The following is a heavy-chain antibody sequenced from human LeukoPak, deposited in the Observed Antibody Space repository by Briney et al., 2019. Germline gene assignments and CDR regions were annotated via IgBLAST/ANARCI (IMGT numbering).Heavy chain of an antibody. V-gene: IGHV4-59*01. CDR3: ARDITMVRGVGDGMDV. Sequence: SETLSLTCTVSGGSISSYYWSWIRRPPGKGLEWIGYIYYSGSTNYNPSLKSRVTISVDTSKNQFSLKLSSVTAADTAVYYCARDITMVRGVGDGMDVWGQGTTVTVSS. D-gene: IGHD3-10*01. J-gene: IGHJ6*02. CDR2: IYYSGST. CDR1: GGSISSYY.